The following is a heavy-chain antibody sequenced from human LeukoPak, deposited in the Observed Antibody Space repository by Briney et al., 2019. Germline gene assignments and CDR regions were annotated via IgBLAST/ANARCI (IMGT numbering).Heavy chain of an antibody. V-gene: IGHV3-64*02. CDR2: ISSNGGTI. CDR3: ARAYSSSWIFDF. J-gene: IGHJ4*02. Sequence: GGSLRLSCAASGFTFSSYAMHWVRQAPGKGLEYVSAISSNGGTIYYADSVKDRFTISRDNSKNTMYLQMGSLRAEDMAVYYCARAYSSSWIFDFWGQGTLVTVSS. CDR1: GFTFSSYA. D-gene: IGHD6-13*01.